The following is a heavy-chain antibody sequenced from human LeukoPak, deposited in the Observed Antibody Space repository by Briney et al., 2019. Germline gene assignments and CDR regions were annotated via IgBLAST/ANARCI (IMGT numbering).Heavy chain of an antibody. CDR1: GDSISNAY. D-gene: IGHD4-17*01. Sequence: SETLSLTCTVSGDSISNAYWSWIRQPPGKALEWIGYIYYSGIIKYNPSLKSRATISVDTSQNQFSLKLSSVTAADTAVYYCARGDGDYGWFDPWGQGTLVTVSS. V-gene: IGHV4-59*01. CDR3: ARGDGDYGWFDP. CDR2: IYYSGII. J-gene: IGHJ5*02.